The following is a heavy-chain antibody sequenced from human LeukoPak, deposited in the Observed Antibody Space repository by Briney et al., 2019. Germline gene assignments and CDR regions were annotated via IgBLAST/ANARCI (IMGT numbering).Heavy chain of an antibody. J-gene: IGHJ4*02. Sequence: SETLSLTCTVSGGSISSSSYYWGWIRQPPGKGLEWIGSIYYSGSTYYHPSLKSRVTISVDTSKNQFSLKLSSVTAADTAVYYCARAYTSRGWLAYAHFDYWGQGTLVTVSS. CDR3: ARAYTSRGWLAYAHFDY. CDR1: GGSISSSSYY. CDR2: IYYSGST. D-gene: IGHD6-19*01. V-gene: IGHV4-39*07.